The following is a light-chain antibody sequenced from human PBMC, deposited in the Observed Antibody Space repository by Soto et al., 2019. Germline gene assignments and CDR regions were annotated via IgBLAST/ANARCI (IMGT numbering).Light chain of an antibody. CDR1: QSISSW. Sequence: DIQITQSPSALSAYVGYRVNTTCRASQSISSWLAWYQQKPGKAPKLLIYDASSLESGVPSRFSGSGSATEFTLTISSLKPDDFATYYCQQYNNYWTFGQGTKVDIK. V-gene: IGKV1-5*01. CDR2: DAS. CDR3: QQYNNYWT. J-gene: IGKJ1*01.